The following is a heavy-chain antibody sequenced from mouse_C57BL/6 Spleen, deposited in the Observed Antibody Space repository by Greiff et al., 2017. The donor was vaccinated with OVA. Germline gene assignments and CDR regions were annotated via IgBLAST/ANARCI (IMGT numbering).Heavy chain of an antibody. D-gene: IGHD2-1*01. J-gene: IGHJ2*01. CDR2: IDPSDSYT. V-gene: IGHV1-50*01. CDR3: ASYGNLFDY. Sequence: QVQLQQPGAELVKPGASVKLSCKASGYTFTSYWMQWVKQRPGQGLEWIGEIDPSDSYTNYNQKFKGKATLTVDTSSSTAYMQLSSLTSEDSAVYYCASYGNLFDYWGQGTTLTVSS. CDR1: GYTFTSYW.